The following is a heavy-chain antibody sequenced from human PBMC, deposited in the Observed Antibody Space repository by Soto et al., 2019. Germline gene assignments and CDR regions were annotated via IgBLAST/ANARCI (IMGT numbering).Heavy chain of an antibody. CDR1: GGSISSYY. J-gene: IGHJ5*02. D-gene: IGHD3-9*01. CDR2: IYYSGST. Sequence: PSETLSLTCTVSGGSISSYYWSWIRQPPGKGLEWIGYIYYSGSTNYNPSLKSRVTISVDTSKNQFSLKLSSVTAADTAVYYCARERYFDWLLPANWFDPWGQGTLVTVSS. CDR3: ARERYFDWLLPANWFDP. V-gene: IGHV4-59*01.